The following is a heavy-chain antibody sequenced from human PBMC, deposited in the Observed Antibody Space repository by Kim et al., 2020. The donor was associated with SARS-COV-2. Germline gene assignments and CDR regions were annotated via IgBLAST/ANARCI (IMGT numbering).Heavy chain of an antibody. CDR1: GITFSASA. CDR2: IRPEGATLAT. CDR3: TRIAGETALNNIGM. D-gene: IGHD3-10*01. Sequence: GGSLRLSCVASGITFSASAVHWVRQAPGKGLEWVGRIRPEGATLATTYGAPVKGRFTISRDDSKSTAYLQMNSLKIEDTATYYCTRIAGETALNNIGMWGQGTPVTVSS. V-gene: IGHV3-73*01. J-gene: IGHJ4*02.